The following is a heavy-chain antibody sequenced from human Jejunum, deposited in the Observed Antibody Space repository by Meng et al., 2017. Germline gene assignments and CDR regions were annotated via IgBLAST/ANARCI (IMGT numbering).Heavy chain of an antibody. V-gene: IGHV3-11*04. Sequence: GGSLRLSCAASGFSFSDYYMSWIRQAPGQGHEWVSYISSTGSDINYADSVKGRFTISRDNAKNSLYLQMNSLRDEDTAVYYCARGGGYYFDYWGQGMLVTVSS. CDR2: ISSTGSDI. J-gene: IGHJ4*02. CDR1: GFSFSDYY. D-gene: IGHD2-15*01. CDR3: ARGGGYYFDY.